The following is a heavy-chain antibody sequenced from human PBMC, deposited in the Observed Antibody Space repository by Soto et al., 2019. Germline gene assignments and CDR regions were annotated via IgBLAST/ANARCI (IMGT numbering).Heavy chain of an antibody. CDR2: IIPIFGTA. J-gene: IGHJ5*02. Sequence: GASVKVSCKASGGTFSSYAISWVRQAPGQGLEWMGGIIPIFGTANYAQKFQGRVTITADESTSTAYMELSSLRSEDTAVYYCASFTIQSYNWFDPWGQGTLVTVSS. CDR1: GGTFSSYA. V-gene: IGHV1-69*13. D-gene: IGHD3-3*01. CDR3: ASFTIQSYNWFDP.